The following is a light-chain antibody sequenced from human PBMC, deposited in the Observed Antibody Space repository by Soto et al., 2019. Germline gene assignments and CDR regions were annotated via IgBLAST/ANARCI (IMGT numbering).Light chain of an antibody. Sequence: EIVLTQSPGTLSLSPGERATLSCRASQSVSSSYLAWYQQKPGQAPRLLIYGASSRATGIPDRFSGSGSGTDFTLTISRMEPEDFEVYYCHQYGSSLITFGQGTRLEIK. J-gene: IGKJ5*01. V-gene: IGKV3-20*01. CDR1: QSVSSSY. CDR3: HQYGSSLIT. CDR2: GAS.